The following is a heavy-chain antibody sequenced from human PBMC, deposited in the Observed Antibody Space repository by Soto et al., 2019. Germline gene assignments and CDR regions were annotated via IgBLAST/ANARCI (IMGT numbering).Heavy chain of an antibody. J-gene: IGHJ4*02. CDR1: GYTFTSYG. CDR3: AREDILTGESPFDY. D-gene: IGHD3-9*01. Sequence: GASVKVSCKASGYTFTSYGISWVRQAPGQGLEWMGWISAYNGNTNYAQKLQGRVTMTTDTSTSTAYMELRSLRSDDTAVYYCAREDILTGESPFDYWGQGTLVTVSS. CDR2: ISAYNGNT. V-gene: IGHV1-18*01.